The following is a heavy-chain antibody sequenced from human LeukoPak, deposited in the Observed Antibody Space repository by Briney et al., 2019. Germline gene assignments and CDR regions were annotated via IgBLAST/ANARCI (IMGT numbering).Heavy chain of an antibody. V-gene: IGHV3-7*01. CDR2: IKQDGSEK. CDR1: GFTFSSYG. CDR3: ARAIGKSEGY. D-gene: IGHD4-23*01. Sequence: GGSLRLSCAASGFTFSSYGMHWVRQAPGKGLEWVANIKQDGSEKYYVDSVKGRFTISGDNAKNSLYLQMNSLRAEDTAVYYCARAIGKSEGYWGQGTLVTVSS. J-gene: IGHJ4*02.